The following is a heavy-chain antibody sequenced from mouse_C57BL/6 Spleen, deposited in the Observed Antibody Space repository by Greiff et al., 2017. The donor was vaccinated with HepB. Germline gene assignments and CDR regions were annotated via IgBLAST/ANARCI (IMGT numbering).Heavy chain of an antibody. CDR3: ARDQGITTVVGDY. D-gene: IGHD1-1*01. Sequence: EVQLVESGGGLVKPGGSLKLSCAASGFTFSSYAMSWVRQTPEKRLEWVATISDGGSYTYYPDNVKGRFTISRDNAKNNLYLQMSHLKSEDTAMYYCARDQGITTVVGDYWGQGTTLTVSS. J-gene: IGHJ2*01. CDR2: ISDGGSYT. CDR1: GFTFSSYA. V-gene: IGHV5-4*01.